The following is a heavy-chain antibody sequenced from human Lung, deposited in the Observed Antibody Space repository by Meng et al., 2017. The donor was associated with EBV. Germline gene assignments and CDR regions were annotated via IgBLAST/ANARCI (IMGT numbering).Heavy chain of an antibody. CDR2: IFYNSSP. J-gene: IGHJ4*02. V-gene: IGHV4-30-4*01. CDR1: GGFISSGDYY. D-gene: IGHD3-9*01. Sequence: QLTDAAPSRAKATHTPAPTCTVSGGFISSGDYYWNWCRAPPGKGMEWIGYIFYNSSPDYNPSLKSRVTVSMDTTKNQFSLKLTTGTAADTAVYYWARENFYWSHLDSWGQGTLVTVSS. CDR3: ARENFYWSHLDS.